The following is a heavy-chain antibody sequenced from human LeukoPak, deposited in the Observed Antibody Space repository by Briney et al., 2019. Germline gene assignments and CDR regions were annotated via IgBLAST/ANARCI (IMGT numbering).Heavy chain of an antibody. CDR3: AREDHANYNY. D-gene: IGHD4/OR15-4a*01. Sequence: GGSLRLSCAASGFPFSSYWMRWVRQAPGKGPEWVANIKQDGGEMFYVDSVKGRFTISRDNAKNSLYLQMNSLRVEDTAVYYCAREDHANYNYWGQGTLVTVSS. CDR1: GFPFSSYW. J-gene: IGHJ4*02. CDR2: IKQDGGEM. V-gene: IGHV3-7*01.